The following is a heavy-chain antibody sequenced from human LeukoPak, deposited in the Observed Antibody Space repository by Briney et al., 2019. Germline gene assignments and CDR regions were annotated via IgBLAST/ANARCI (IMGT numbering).Heavy chain of an antibody. CDR1: GGSISSGGYY. Sequence: SSETLSLTCTVSGGSISSGGYYWSWIRQHPGKGLEWIGYIYCSGSTYYNPSLKSRVTISVDTSKNQFSLKLSSVTAADTAVYYCARGAYFVWLLGIGDSYYYGMDVWGQGTTVTVSS. V-gene: IGHV4-31*03. J-gene: IGHJ6*02. CDR3: ARGAYFVWLLGIGDSYYYGMDV. D-gene: IGHD3-9*01. CDR2: IYCSGST.